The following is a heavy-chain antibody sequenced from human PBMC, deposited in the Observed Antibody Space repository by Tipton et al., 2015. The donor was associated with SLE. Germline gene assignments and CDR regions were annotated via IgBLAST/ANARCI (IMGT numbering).Heavy chain of an antibody. Sequence: SLRLSCAASGFTFDDYAMHWVRQAPGKGLEWVSGISWNSNSEGYADSVKGRFSISRDNAKNPLYLQMNSLRPEDTAFYYCVKDRSSSSWYYYYGMDVWGQGTTVTVSS. D-gene: IGHD2-2*01. CDR1: GFTFDDYA. CDR2: ISWNSNSE. J-gene: IGHJ6*02. V-gene: IGHV3-9*01. CDR3: VKDRSSSSWYYYYGMDV.